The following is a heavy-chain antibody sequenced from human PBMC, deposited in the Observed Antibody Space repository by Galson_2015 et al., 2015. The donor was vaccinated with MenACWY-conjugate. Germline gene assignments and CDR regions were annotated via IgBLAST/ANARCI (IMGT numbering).Heavy chain of an antibody. CDR3: ARYSSPRYGSDWYDGFDI. CDR1: GFAFSNSW. J-gene: IGHJ3*02. Sequence: SLRLSCAASGFAFSNSWMTWVRQAPGKGLEWVADIRRGGSVSHYVDSVTGRFIISRDNAKNSLYLQMSSLTVDDTAVYYCARYSSPRYGSDWYDGFDIWGQGTMVIVSS. CDR2: IRRGGSVS. D-gene: IGHD6-19*01. V-gene: IGHV3-7*03.